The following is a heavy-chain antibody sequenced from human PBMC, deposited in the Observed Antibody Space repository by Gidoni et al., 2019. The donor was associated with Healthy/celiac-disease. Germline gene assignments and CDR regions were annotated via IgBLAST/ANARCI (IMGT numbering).Heavy chain of an antibody. D-gene: IGHD6-19*01. CDR2: INHSGST. CDR3: ARGLYDSSGWYPAFDI. Sequence: QVQLQQWGTGLLNPSETLSLTCAVYGGSFSGYYWSWIRQPPGKGLEWIGEINHSGSTNYNPSLKSRVTISVDTSKNQFSLKRSSVTAADTAVYYCARGLYDSSGWYPAFDIWGQGTMVTVSS. CDR1: GGSFSGYY. J-gene: IGHJ3*02. V-gene: IGHV4-34*01.